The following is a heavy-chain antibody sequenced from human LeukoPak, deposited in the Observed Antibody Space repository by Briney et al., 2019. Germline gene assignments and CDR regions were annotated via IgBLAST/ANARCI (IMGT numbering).Heavy chain of an antibody. V-gene: IGHV4-34*01. D-gene: IGHD4-11*01. CDR3: ARVPTVTSVFYYYYYYMDV. CDR1: GGSFSGYY. CDR2: INHSGST. Sequence: PSDTLSLTCAVYGGSFSGYYWSWIRQPPGKGLEGIGEINHSGSTNYNPSLKSRVTISVDTSKNQFSLKLGSVTAADTAVYYCARVPTVTSVFYYYYYYMDVWGKGTTVTVSS. J-gene: IGHJ6*03.